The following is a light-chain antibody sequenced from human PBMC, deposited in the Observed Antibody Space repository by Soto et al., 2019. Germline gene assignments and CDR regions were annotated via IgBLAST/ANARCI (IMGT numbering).Light chain of an antibody. CDR3: QQYGSSGT. Sequence: EIGLTQYTGTLSLSPEERATLSCRASQSVSNNYLAWYQQKPGQAPRLLIYGASNRATGIPDRFSGSGSGTDFTLTISRLEPEDFAVYYCQQYGSSGTFGQGTKVDIK. V-gene: IGKV3-20*01. CDR2: GAS. CDR1: QSVSNNY. J-gene: IGKJ1*01.